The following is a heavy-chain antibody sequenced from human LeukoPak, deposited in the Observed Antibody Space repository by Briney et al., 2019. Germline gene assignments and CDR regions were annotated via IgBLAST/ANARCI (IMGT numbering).Heavy chain of an antibody. CDR1: GGSISSYY. Sequence: SETLSLTCTVSGGSISSYYWSWIRQPPGKGLEWIGYIYHSESTYYNPSLKSRVTISVDRSKNQFSLKLSSVTAADTAVYFCARDGYCSSTCVVCAFDIWGQGTMVTVSS. CDR2: IYHSEST. J-gene: IGHJ3*02. D-gene: IGHD2-2*01. CDR3: ARDGYCSSTCVVCAFDI. V-gene: IGHV4-59*12.